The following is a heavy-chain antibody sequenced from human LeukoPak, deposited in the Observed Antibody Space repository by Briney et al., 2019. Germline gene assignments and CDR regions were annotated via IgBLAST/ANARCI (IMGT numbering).Heavy chain of an antibody. V-gene: IGHV3-30*09. Sequence: GGSLRLSCAASGFTFSSYAMHWVRQAPGKGLEWVAVISYDGDGHNRYYADSVKGRFAISRDNSKNTLYLQMSGLRGDDTAVYYCARGRITMVRDIDYWGQGTLVIVSS. CDR3: ARGRITMVRDIDY. CDR2: ISYDGDGHNR. CDR1: GFTFSSYA. D-gene: IGHD3-10*01. J-gene: IGHJ4*02.